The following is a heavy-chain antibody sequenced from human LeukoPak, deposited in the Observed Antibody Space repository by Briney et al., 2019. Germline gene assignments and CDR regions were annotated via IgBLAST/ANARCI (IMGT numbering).Heavy chain of an antibody. D-gene: IGHD2-2*01. V-gene: IGHV1-2*02. CDR3: ARANFLYCSSSTCLFDY. CDR1: GYTFTDYY. J-gene: IGHJ4*02. Sequence: ASVKVSFKASGYTFTDYYMHWVRQAPGQGFEWMGWINPNDGDTNYTQKFQGRVTMTRDTSISTAHMEVSRLRSDDTAVYYCARANFLYCSSSTCLFDYWGQGTLVTVSS. CDR2: INPNDGDT.